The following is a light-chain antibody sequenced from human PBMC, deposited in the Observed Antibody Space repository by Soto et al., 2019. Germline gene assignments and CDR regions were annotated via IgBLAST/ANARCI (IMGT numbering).Light chain of an antibody. CDR2: EVS. V-gene: IGLV2-14*01. J-gene: IGLJ2*01. Sequence: QSVLTQPASVSGSPGQSITISCTGTSSDVGGYKYVCWYQQLPGRAPRLMIYEVSNRPSGVSNRFSGSKSGSTASLTISGLQPEDEGDYYCTSYSSSSTYVVFGGGTKLTVL. CDR3: TSYSSSSTYVV. CDR1: SSDVGGYKY.